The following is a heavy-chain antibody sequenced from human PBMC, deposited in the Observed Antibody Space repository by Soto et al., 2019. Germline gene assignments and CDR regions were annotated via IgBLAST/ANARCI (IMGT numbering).Heavy chain of an antibody. CDR3: IRGNYGAFPD. V-gene: IGHV3-23*01. Sequence: GGSLRLSCAVSGFTFSSYAMSWVRQAPGKGLEWVSAISGSGETTDYAAPVKGRFTISRDDSESRLYLQMNNVKTDDTAVYYCIRGNYGAFPDWGQGTLVTVSS. D-gene: IGHD4-17*01. J-gene: IGHJ4*03. CDR1: GFTFSSYA. CDR2: ISGSGETT.